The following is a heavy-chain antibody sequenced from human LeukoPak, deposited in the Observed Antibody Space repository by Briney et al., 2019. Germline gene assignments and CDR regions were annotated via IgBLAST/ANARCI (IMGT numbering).Heavy chain of an antibody. CDR1: GFTFSRYW. CDR3: ARQKYLRGPDVEYFDY. Sequence: GGSLRLSCAASGFTFSRYWMSWVRQAPGKGLEWVANIKQDGSEKYYVDSVKGRFTISRDNAKNSLYLQMNSLRAEDTAVYYCARQKYLRGPDVEYFDYWGQGTLVTVSS. J-gene: IGHJ4*02. CDR2: IKQDGSEK. D-gene: IGHD5/OR15-5a*01. V-gene: IGHV3-7*01.